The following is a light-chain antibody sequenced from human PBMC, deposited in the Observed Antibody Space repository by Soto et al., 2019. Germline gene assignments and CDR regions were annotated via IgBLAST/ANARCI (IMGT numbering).Light chain of an antibody. CDR2: DAS. V-gene: IGKV1-5*01. J-gene: IGKJ1*01. Sequence: IQMTQSPSTLSASVGDSVTITCRASHNIDRWMAWYQQKLGKAPSLLIFDASTLHSGVPSRFSGSGSGTDFTLNISIRQPDNFATYYCQQFAISTTFGQGTKVQVK. CDR1: HNIDRW. CDR3: QQFAISTT.